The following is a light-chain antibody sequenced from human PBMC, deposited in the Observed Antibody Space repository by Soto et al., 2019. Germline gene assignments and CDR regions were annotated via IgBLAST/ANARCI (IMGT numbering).Light chain of an antibody. CDR3: QQNANRPIT. CDR2: AAS. J-gene: IGKJ5*01. CDR1: QDINNY. V-gene: IGKV1-33*01. Sequence: DIQMTQSPSSLSASVGDRVTITCQASQDINNYLNWYQQKPGKAPELLIYAASNLETGVPSRFSGSRSGTDFTFTITSLQPEDIATYYCQQNANRPITFGQGTRLDIK.